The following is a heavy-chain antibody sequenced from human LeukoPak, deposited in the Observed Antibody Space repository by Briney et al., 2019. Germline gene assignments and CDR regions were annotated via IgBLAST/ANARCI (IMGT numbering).Heavy chain of an antibody. J-gene: IGHJ5*02. CDR2: IYYSGST. Sequence: SETLSLTCTVSGGSISSYYWSWIRQPPRKGLEWIGYIYYSGSTNYNPSLKSRVTISVDTSKNQFSLKLSSVTAADTAVYYCARVSTANWFDPWGQGTLVTVSS. V-gene: IGHV4-59*01. D-gene: IGHD3-16*02. CDR1: GGSISSYY. CDR3: ARVSTANWFDP.